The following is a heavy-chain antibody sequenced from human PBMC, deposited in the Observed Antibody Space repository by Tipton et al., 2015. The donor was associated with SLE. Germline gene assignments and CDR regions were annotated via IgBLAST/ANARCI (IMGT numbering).Heavy chain of an antibody. Sequence: TLSLTCTVSGGSISSYYWSWIRQPPGKGLEWIGYIYTSGSTNYNPSLKSRVTISVDTSKNQFSLKLSSVTAADTAVYYCASLDSSGRDAFDIWGQGTMVTVSS. J-gene: IGHJ3*02. V-gene: IGHV4-4*08. CDR2: IYTSGST. D-gene: IGHD6-19*01. CDR3: ASLDSSGRDAFDI. CDR1: GGSISSYY.